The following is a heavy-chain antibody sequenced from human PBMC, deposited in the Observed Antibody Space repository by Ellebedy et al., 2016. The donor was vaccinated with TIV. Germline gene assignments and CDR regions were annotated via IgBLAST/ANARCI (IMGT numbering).Heavy chain of an antibody. D-gene: IGHD3-22*01. Sequence: GESLKISCAASGFTFSTYAMGWVRQAPGKGLEWVSSISNSGGTTYYTDSVGGRFTISRDNSKKTPYLQMNSLRAEDTAVYYCAKGRGGGSDSSAPRYYFDYWGLGTLVTVSS. CDR1: GFTFSTYA. CDR2: ISNSGGTT. J-gene: IGHJ4*02. V-gene: IGHV3-23*01. CDR3: AKGRGGGSDSSAPRYYFDY.